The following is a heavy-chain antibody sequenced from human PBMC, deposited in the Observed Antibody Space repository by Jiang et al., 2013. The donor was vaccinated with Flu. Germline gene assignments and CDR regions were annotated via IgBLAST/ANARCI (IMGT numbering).Heavy chain of an antibody. Sequence: TVSGGSISSYYWSWIRQPPGKGLEWIGYIYYSGSTNYNPSLKSRVTISVDTSKNQFSLKLSSVTAADTAVYYCAREPIGQQLANHAFDIWGQGTMVTVSS. CDR2: IYYSGST. CDR3: AREPIGQQLANHAFDI. V-gene: IGHV4-59*01. CDR1: GGSISSYY. J-gene: IGHJ3*02. D-gene: IGHD6-13*01.